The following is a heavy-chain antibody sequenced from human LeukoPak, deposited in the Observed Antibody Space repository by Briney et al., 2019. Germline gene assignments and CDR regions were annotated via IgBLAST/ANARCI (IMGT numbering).Heavy chain of an antibody. J-gene: IGHJ4*02. D-gene: IGHD1-7*01. CDR1: GFTFDNYA. V-gene: IGHV3-21*01. CDR3: ARDLFPGTTSPQDY. Sequence: PGGSLRLSCAASGFTFDNYAMSWVRQAPGKGLEWVSSISSTSTYIYYANSVKGRFTISRDNAKNSLYLQMNSLRAEDTAVYYCARDLFPGTTSPQDYWGQGTLVTVSS. CDR2: ISSTSTYI.